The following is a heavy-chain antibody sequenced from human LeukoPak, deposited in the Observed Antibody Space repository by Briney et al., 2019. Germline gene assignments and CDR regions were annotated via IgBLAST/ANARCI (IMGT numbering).Heavy chain of an antibody. D-gene: IGHD2-2*01. CDR1: EFSVGSNY. CDR3: ARYCSSTSCYTGMDV. V-gene: IGHV3-66*01. CDR2: IYSGGST. J-gene: IGHJ6*03. Sequence: GGSLRLSCAASEFSVGSNYMTWVRQAPGKGLEWVSLIYSGGSTYYADSVKGRFIISRDNSKNTLYLQMNSLRAEDTAVYYCARYCSSTSCYTGMDVWGKGTTVTVSS.